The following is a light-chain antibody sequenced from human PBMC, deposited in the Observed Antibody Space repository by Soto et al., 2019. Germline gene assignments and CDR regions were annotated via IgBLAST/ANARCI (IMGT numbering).Light chain of an antibody. CDR1: SSNIGSNT. Sequence: QSVLTQPPSASGTPGQRVTISCSGSSSNIGSNTVSWYHQLPRTAPKLLIYSNNQRPSGVPDRFSGSKSGTSASLAISGLQSEDEADYYCAAWDDSLNNPVFGGGTKLTVL. CDR2: SNN. CDR3: AAWDDSLNNPV. J-gene: IGLJ3*02. V-gene: IGLV1-44*01.